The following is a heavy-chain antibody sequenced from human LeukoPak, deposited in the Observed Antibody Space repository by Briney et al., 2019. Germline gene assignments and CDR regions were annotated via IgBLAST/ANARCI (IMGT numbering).Heavy chain of an antibody. CDR3: ARGGVGSGWPYYFDY. CDR2: IYYSGST. Sequence: SETLSLTCTVSGGSISSYYWSWIRQPPGKGLEWIGYIYYSGSTNYNPALKSRVTISVDTSKNQFSLKLSSVTAADTAVYYCARGGVGSGWPYYFDYWGQGTLVTVSS. J-gene: IGHJ4*02. CDR1: GGSISSYY. V-gene: IGHV4-59*01. D-gene: IGHD6-19*01.